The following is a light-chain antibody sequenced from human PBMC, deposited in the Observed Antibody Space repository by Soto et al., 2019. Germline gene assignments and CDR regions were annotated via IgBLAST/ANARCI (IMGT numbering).Light chain of an antibody. J-gene: IGKJ2*01. CDR2: GAS. V-gene: IGKV3-15*01. CDR1: QSVSSN. Sequence: EIVMTQSPATLSVSPGERATLSCRASQSVSSNLAWYQQKPGQAPRLLIYGASTRATGIPARFSGSGSGTEFTLTISSLQSEDFAVYYCQQYNNWPPPIGGTFGQGTKLEIK. CDR3: QQYNNWPPPIGGT.